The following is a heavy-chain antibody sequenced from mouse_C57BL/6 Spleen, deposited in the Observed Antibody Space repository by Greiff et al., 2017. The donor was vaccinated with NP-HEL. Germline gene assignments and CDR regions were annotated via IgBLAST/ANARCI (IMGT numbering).Heavy chain of an antibody. CDR1: GFTFSNYW. V-gene: IGHV6-3*01. D-gene: IGHD2-3*01. Sequence: EVKVEESGGGLVQPGGSMKLSCVASGFTFSNYWMNWVRQSPEKGLEWVAQIRLKSDNYATHYAESVKGRFTISRDDSKSSVYLQMNNLRAEDTGIYYCTGGYWAYWGQGTLVTVSA. CDR2: IRLKSDNYAT. CDR3: TGGYWAY. J-gene: IGHJ3*01.